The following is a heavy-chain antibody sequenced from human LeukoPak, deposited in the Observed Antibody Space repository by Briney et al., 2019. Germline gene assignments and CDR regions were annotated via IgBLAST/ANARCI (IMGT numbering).Heavy chain of an antibody. J-gene: IGHJ4*02. CDR2: ISGSGADT. V-gene: IGHV3-23*01. CDR3: ARPDAAAGYFDY. CDR1: GFAFSSYS. Sequence: PGGSLRLSCAACGFAFSSYSMSWVRQAPGKGLEWVSAISGSGADTYYTDSVKGRFTISRDNFKTTLFLQMNSLRAEDTAVYYCARPDAAAGYFDYWGQGILVTVSS. D-gene: IGHD6-13*01.